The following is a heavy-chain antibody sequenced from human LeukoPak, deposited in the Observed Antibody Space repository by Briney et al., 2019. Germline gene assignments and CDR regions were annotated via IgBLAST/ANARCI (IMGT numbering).Heavy chain of an antibody. CDR2: ISSSSSYI. CDR3: AKDRGDYDDSSGYYPAGCDY. D-gene: IGHD3-22*01. CDR1: GFSFNSYG. Sequence: GGSLRLSCAASGFSFNSYGMNWVRQAPGKGLEWVSSISSSSSYIYYADSVKGRFTISRDNSKNTLYLQMNSLRAEDTAVYYCAKDRGDYDDSSGYYPAGCDYWGQGTLVTVSS. V-gene: IGHV3-21*01. J-gene: IGHJ4*02.